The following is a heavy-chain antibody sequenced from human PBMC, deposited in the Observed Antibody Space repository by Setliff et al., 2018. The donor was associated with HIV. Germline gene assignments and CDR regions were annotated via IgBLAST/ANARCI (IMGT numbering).Heavy chain of an antibody. Sequence: SETLSLTCAVYGGSFSGFYWTFIRQSPGKGLEWIGEVTHSGTTTYDPSLSSRVTLSMDKSKNQFSLTLTSVTAADTAVYYCASFPYADRPVPPYWGQGILVTSPQ. CDR2: VTHSGTT. CDR3: ASFPYADRPVPPY. V-gene: IGHV4-34*10. CDR1: GGSFSGFY. D-gene: IGHD4-17*01. J-gene: IGHJ4*02.